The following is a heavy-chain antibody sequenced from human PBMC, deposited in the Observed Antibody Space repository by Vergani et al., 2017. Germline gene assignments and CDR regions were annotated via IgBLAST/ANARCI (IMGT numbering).Heavy chain of an antibody. J-gene: IGHJ5*02. D-gene: IGHD4-17*01. CDR1: GFSFSGYW. Sequence: EVQLVESGGGLIHPGGSLRLSCEGSGFSFSGYWMHWVRQSPEKGLVWVSRIKSDGSITNYADSVKGRFTISRDNAKNTLYLQMNSLRAEDTAVYYCARKMTTVTTNWFDPWGQGTLVTVSS. CDR3: ARKMTTVTTNWFDP. CDR2: IKSDGSIT. V-gene: IGHV3-74*01.